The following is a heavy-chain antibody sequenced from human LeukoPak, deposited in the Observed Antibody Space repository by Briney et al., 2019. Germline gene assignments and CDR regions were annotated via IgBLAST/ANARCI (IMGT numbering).Heavy chain of an antibody. V-gene: IGHV3-21*01. J-gene: IGHJ4*02. CDR2: ISSSSSYI. CDR1: GFTFSSYS. D-gene: IGHD3-16*02. CDR3: ARDPSGGPGGVIVIDY. Sequence: GGSLRLSCAASGFTFSSYSMNWVRQAPGKGLEWVSSISSSSSYIYYADSVKGRFTISRDNAKNSLYLQMNSLRAEDTAVYYCARDPSGGPGGVIVIDYWGQGTLVTVSS.